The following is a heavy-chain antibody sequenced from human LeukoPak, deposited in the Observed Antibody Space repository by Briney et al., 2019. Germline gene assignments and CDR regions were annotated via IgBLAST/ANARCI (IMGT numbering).Heavy chain of an antibody. CDR2: ISSSSSNI. Sequence: GGPLRLSCAASGFTFSRYTMNWVRQAPGKGLEWVSSISSSSSNIYYADSVKGRFAISRDNAKTSLYLQMNSLKAEDTAVYYCARDSGTIFGPTSVDFWGQGTLVTVSS. V-gene: IGHV3-21*01. CDR1: GFTFSRYT. J-gene: IGHJ4*02. D-gene: IGHD3-3*01. CDR3: ARDSGTIFGPTSVDF.